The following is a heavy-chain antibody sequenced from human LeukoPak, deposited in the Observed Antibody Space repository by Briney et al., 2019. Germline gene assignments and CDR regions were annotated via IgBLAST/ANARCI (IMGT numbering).Heavy chain of an antibody. Sequence: GGSLRLSCAASDFTLSPYWMTLVRQAPGRGLEWVANIDSDGGDKYYGDSVKGRFSISRDNAENSLFLQMNNLRVEDSAVYYCARGGSGSSKYWVFWGQGTLVTVSS. CDR1: DFTLSPYW. J-gene: IGHJ4*02. D-gene: IGHD2-8*02. CDR2: IDSDGGDK. CDR3: ARGGSGSSKYWVF. V-gene: IGHV3-7*01.